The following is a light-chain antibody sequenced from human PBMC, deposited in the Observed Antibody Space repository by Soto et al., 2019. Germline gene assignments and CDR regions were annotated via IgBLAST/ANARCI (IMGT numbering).Light chain of an antibody. CDR1: SSNIGAGHD. CDR3: AAWDDSPNGRYV. CDR2: GNG. V-gene: IGLV1-40*01. Sequence: QSVLTQPPSVSGAPGQRVTISCTGSSSNIGAGHDVHWYQQLPGTAPKLLIYGNGNRPSGVPDRFSGSKSGTSAFLAISGLQTEDEADYYCAAWDDSPNGRYVFGTGTKVTVL. J-gene: IGLJ1*01.